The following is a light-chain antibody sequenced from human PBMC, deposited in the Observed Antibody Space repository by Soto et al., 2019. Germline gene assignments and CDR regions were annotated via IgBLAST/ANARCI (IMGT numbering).Light chain of an antibody. CDR1: ASDVGGYNY. CDR3: SSYTSSSTLVV. Sequence: QSALTQPASVSGSPGQSITISCAGTASDVGGYNYVSWYQHHPGKAPKLMIYEVSSRPSGVSSRFSGSKSGNTASLTISGLQTEDDGDYFCSSYTSSSTLVVFGGGTKVTVL. V-gene: IGLV2-14*01. J-gene: IGLJ2*01. CDR2: EVS.